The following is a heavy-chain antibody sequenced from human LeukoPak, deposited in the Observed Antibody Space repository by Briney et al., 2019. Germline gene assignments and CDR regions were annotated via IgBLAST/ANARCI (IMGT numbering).Heavy chain of an antibody. CDR3: AREMEKYYYDSSGYYY. CDR2: INPNSGGT. V-gene: IGHV1-2*06. D-gene: IGHD3-22*01. Sequence: ASVKVSCKASGYTFTGYYMHWVRQAPGQGLEWMGRINPNSGGTNYAQKFQGRDTMTRDTSISTAYMELSRLRSDDTAVYYCAREMEKYYYDSSGYYYWGQGTLVTVSS. J-gene: IGHJ4*02. CDR1: GYTFTGYY.